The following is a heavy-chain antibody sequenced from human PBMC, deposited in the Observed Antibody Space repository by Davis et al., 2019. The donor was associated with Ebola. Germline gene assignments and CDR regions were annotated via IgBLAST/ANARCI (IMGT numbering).Heavy chain of an antibody. Sequence: SETLSLTCTVSGGSISSYYWSWIRQPPGKGLEWIGYIYYSGTTSYNPSLESRVAISVDMSKRQFSLKLTSVTAADTAVYYCATGRCSSTSCYRYYYGMDVWGQGTTVTVSS. D-gene: IGHD2-2*01. CDR2: IYYSGTT. CDR1: GGSISSYY. CDR3: ATGRCSSTSCYRYYYGMDV. V-gene: IGHV4-59*12. J-gene: IGHJ6*02.